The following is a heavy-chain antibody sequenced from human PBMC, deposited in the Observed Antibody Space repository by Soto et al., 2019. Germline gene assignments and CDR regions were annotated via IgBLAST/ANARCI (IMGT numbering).Heavy chain of an antibody. J-gene: IGHJ3*02. D-gene: IGHD5-12*01. CDR3: AREDGYRGGDAFDI. V-gene: IGHV3-66*01. Sequence: AGSLRLSCAASGFTVSSNYISWVRQAPGKGLEWVSVIYSGGSTYYADSVKGRFTISRDNSKNTLYLQMNSLRAEDTAVYYCAREDGYRGGDAFDIWGQGTMVTVSS. CDR2: IYSGGST. CDR1: GFTVSSNY.